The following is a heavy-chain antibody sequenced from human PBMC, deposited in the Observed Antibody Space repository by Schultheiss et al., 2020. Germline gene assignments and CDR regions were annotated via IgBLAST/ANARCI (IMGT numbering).Heavy chain of an antibody. CDR1: GFTLSDY. CDR3: ATDRGRGGHNAGIFYYYGMDV. D-gene: IGHD5-24*01. V-gene: IGHV3-11*01. J-gene: IGHJ6*02. CDR2: ISYTGSTI. Sequence: GGSLRLSCAASGFTLSDYMSWIRQAPGKGLEWVAYISYTGSTIYYSDSVKGRFSISRDNTNNSLHLQMNSLRVEDTAVYYCATDRGRGGHNAGIFYYYGMDVWGQGTTVTVSS.